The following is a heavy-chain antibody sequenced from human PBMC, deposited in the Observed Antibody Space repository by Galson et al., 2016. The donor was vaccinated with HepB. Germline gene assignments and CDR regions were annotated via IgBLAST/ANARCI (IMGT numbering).Heavy chain of an antibody. J-gene: IGHJ6*02. V-gene: IGHV3-7*03. CDR3: AREQVPPAWESYCYSYYYGLDV. CDR1: GFTFNSYW. CDR2: INQDGSEK. Sequence: SLRLSCAVSGFTFNSYWMSWVRQAPGKGLEWVANINQDGSEKYYVDFVKGRFTISRDKAKNSLYLQMNSLRAEDTAVYYCAREQVPPAWESYCYSYYYGLDVWGQGTTVTVSS. D-gene: IGHD2-2*01.